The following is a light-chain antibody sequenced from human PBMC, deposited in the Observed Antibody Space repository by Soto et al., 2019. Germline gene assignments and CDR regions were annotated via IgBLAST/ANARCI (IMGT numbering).Light chain of an antibody. V-gene: IGLV2-8*01. Sequence: QSVLTQPPSASGSPGQSVTISCTGTSRDVGGYDFVSWYQQHPGKAPKLMIYEVNKRPSGVPDRFFGSKSGNTAFLTVSGLQAEDEADYSCNSYGGSNNLVFGTGTKAT. CDR3: NSYGGSNNLV. J-gene: IGLJ1*01. CDR2: EVN. CDR1: SRDVGGYDF.